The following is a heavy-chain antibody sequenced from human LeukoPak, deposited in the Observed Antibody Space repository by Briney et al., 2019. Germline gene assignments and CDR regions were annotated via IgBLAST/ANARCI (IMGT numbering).Heavy chain of an antibody. CDR3: ARDAWYSRGWHWTFDY. D-gene: IGHD6-19*01. CDR1: GFTFSSYS. J-gene: IGHJ4*02. CDR2: IWYDGSEK. Sequence: GGSLRLSCAASGFTFSSYSMKWVRQAPGKGLEWVAIIWYDGSEKYYADSVKGRFTISRDNSENTLYLQMNSLRAEDTAVYYCARDAWYSRGWHWTFDYWGRGTLVTVSS. V-gene: IGHV3-33*08.